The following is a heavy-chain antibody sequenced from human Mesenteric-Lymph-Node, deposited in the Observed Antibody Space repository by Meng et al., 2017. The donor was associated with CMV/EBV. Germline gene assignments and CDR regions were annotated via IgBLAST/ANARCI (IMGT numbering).Heavy chain of an antibody. D-gene: IGHD5-12*01. CDR1: GCSFSVFA. Sequence: SGCSFSVFAVRWVRQAPGRGLEWVGGIVPVFGTTKYAQNFHGRVTITADKSTSTVYMELNSLRSEDTAVFFCARHIVANLDHSYFDFWGQGTLVTVSS. J-gene: IGHJ4*02. CDR2: IVPVFGTT. CDR3: ARHIVANLDHSYFDF. V-gene: IGHV1-69*06.